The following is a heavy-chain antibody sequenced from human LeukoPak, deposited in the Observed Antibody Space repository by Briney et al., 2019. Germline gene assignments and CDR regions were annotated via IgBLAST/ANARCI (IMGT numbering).Heavy chain of an antibody. D-gene: IGHD7-27*01. CDR1: GFTFSSYA. V-gene: IGHV3-30-3*01. CDR3: ARSTHWELTGDRSYLDY. J-gene: IGHJ4*02. CDR2: TSYDGHKK. Sequence: GRSLRLSCAASGFTFSSYAMRWVRQAPGKGLEWVAVTSYDGHKKYYADSVKGRFTISRDNSKNTLYLQMNTLRAEDTAVYYCARSTHWELTGDRSYLDYWGQGTLVTVSS.